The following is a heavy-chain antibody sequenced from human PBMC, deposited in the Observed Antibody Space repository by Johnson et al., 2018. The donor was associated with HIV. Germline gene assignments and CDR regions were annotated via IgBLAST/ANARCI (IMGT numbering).Heavy chain of an antibody. D-gene: IGHD1-26*01. Sequence: QVQLVESGGGAVQPGGSLRLSCAVSGFTFRTYAMHWVRQAPGKGLEWVAVLSYDGSKEYYVDSVKGRFNLSGDSSKNTLYLQMNSLRAEDTAVYYCAKGDGIVGGSDAFDIWGQGTMVTVSS. J-gene: IGHJ3*02. CDR3: AKGDGIVGGSDAFDI. CDR1: GFTFRTYA. V-gene: IGHV3-30-3*01. CDR2: LSYDGSKE.